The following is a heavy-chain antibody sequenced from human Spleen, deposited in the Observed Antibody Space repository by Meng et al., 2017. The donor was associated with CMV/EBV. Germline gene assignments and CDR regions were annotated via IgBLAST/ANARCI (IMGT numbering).Heavy chain of an antibody. D-gene: IGHD3-10*01. CDR1: GGTFSSYA. V-gene: IGHV1-69*05. CDR2: IIPIFGTA. Sequence: SVKVSCKASGGTFSSYAISWVRQAPGQGLEWMGGIIPIFGTANYAQKFQGRVTITTDESTSTAYMELSSLRSEDTAVYYCARGPRYYYDSGSYANYGMDVWGQGTTVTVSS. J-gene: IGHJ6*02. CDR3: ARGPRYYYDSGSYANYGMDV.